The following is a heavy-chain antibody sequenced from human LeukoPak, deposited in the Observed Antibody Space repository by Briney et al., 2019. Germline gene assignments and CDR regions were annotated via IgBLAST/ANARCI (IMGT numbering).Heavy chain of an antibody. CDR2: ISYDGSNK. D-gene: IGHD3-9*01. Sequence: PGGSLRLSCAASGFTFSSYAMHWVRQAPGKGLEWVAVISYDGSNKYYADSVKGRFTISRDNSKNTLYLQMNSLRAEDTAVYYCARKDDILTSTIPMWFDPWGQGTLVTVSS. CDR1: GFTFSSYA. V-gene: IGHV3-30*04. J-gene: IGHJ5*02. CDR3: ARKDDILTSTIPMWFDP.